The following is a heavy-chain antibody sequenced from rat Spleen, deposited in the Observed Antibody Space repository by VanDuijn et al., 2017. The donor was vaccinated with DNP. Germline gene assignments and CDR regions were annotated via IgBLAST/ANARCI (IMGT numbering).Heavy chain of an antibody. V-gene: IGHV5-29*01. CDR1: GFTFSNYG. CDR3: AMSSFDY. CDR2: ISYDGSST. J-gene: IGHJ2*01. Sequence: EVQLVESGGGLVQPGRSLKLSCAASGFTFSNYGMAWVRQAPTKGLEWVATISYDGSSTYYRDSVKGRFTISRDNAKSTLYLQMDSLRSEDTATYYCAMSSFDYWGQGVMVTVSS.